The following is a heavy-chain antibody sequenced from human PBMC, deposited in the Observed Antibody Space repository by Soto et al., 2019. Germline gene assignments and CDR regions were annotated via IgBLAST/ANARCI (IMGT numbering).Heavy chain of an antibody. CDR1: GFPFSSYD. CDR2: ISYDGSRT. Sequence: GGSLRLSCAASGFPFSSYDMHWFRQAPGKGLEWVALISYDGSRTSYSDSVKGRFTISRDNSKNMLFLQMDNLRADDTAVYYCPKEQAFEQLWVFDSWGQGTLVTVSS. CDR3: PKEQAFEQLWVFDS. D-gene: IGHD5-18*01. V-gene: IGHV3-30*18. J-gene: IGHJ5*01.